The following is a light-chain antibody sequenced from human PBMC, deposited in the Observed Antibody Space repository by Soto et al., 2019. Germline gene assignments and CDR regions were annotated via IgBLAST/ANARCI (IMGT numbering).Light chain of an antibody. J-gene: IGLJ1*01. CDR2: DVS. V-gene: IGLV2-11*01. CDR1: TSDVGGYDY. Sequence: QSALTQPRSVSGSPGQSVAISCTGTTSDVGGYDYVSWHQHHPGKAPELIIFDVSKRPSGVPDRFSGSKSGNTASLTISGLQAEDEADYFCCSYAGDFYVFGSGTKLTVL. CDR3: CSYAGDFYV.